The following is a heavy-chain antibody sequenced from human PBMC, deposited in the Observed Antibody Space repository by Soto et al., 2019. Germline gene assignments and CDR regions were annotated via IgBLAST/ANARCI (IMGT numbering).Heavy chain of an antibody. CDR2: IKSKTDGGTT. Sequence: EVQLVESGGGLVKPGGSLRLSCAASGFTFSNAWMNWVRQAPGKGLEWVGRIKSKTDGGTTDYAAPLKGRFTISRDDSMNTLYLQMSTLKTEDTAVYYCTSTDQMTTKDCHNWASEDGFDIWGQGTMLTVSS. D-gene: IGHD2-21*01. V-gene: IGHV3-15*07. J-gene: IGHJ3*02. CDR3: TSTDQMTTKDCHNWASEDGFDI. CDR1: GFTFSNAW.